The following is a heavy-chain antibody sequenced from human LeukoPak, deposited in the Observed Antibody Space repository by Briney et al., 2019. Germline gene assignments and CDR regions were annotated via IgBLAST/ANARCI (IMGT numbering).Heavy chain of an antibody. CDR2: INFNGGRT. CDR3: AKGGRGSWAGNTGD. D-gene: IGHD3-10*01. V-gene: IGHV3-23*01. J-gene: IGHJ4*02. CDR1: GFDFSSHG. Sequence: PGGSLRLPCAASGFDFSSHGMNWVRQAPGKGLEWVSTINFNGGRTYYADSVKGRFSVSRDNSKNTLYLQMYSLRVEDTAVYSCAKGGRGSWAGNTGDWGQGTLVSVSS.